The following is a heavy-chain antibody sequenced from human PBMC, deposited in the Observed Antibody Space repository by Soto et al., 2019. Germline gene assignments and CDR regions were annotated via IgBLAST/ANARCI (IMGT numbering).Heavy chain of an antibody. V-gene: IGHV4-39*01. CDR3: ARLVVVAPVANV. D-gene: IGHD2-21*01. CDR1: GGSVSYNSYY. Sequence: QLRLQESGPGLVKPSETLSLTCSVSGGSVSYNSYYWGWIRQPPGKGLEWVGGIFYTGTTYYNPSLQDRLSISVDTSKNSFSLKLTSVTAADTAVYFCARLVVVAPVANVWGQGALVIVSS. CDR2: IFYTGTT. J-gene: IGHJ4*02.